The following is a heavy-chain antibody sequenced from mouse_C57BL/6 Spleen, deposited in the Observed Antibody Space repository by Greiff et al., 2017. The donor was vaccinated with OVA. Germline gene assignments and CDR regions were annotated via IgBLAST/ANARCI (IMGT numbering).Heavy chain of an antibody. CDR3: ARDYSNSPRAMDY. V-gene: IGHV1-81*01. CDR1: GYTFTSYG. J-gene: IGHJ4*01. D-gene: IGHD2-5*01. CDR2: IYPRSGNT. Sequence: QVHVKQSGAELARPGASVKLSCKASGYTFTSYGISWVKQRTGQGLEWIGEIYPRSGNTYYNEKFKGKATLTADKSSSTAYMELRSLTSEDSAVYFCARDYSNSPRAMDYWGQGTSVTVSS.